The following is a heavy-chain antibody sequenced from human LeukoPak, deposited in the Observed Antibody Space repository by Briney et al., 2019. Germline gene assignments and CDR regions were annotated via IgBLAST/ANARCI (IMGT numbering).Heavy chain of an antibody. CDR1: GFTFSSYS. J-gene: IGHJ4*02. CDR2: ISSSSSYI. CDR3: ARDLMGIAAAGYYFDY. D-gene: IGHD6-13*01. V-gene: IGHV3-21*01. Sequence: PGGSLRLSCAASGFTFSSYSMNWVRQAPGKGLEWVSSISSSSSYIYYADSVKGRFTISRDNAKNSLYLQMNSLRAEDTAVYYCARDLMGIAAAGYYFDYWGQGTLVTVSS.